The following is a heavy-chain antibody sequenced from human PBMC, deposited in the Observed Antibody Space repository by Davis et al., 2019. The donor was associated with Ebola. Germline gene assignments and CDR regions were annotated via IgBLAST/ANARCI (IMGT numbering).Heavy chain of an antibody. CDR3: ARHITTYYYDSSGYYTGGGYFQH. Sequence: ASVKVSCKASGYTFTSYYMHWVRQAPGQGLEWMGIINPSGGSTSYAQKFQGRVTMTRDTSTSTVYMELSSLRSEDTAVYYCARHITTYYYDSSGYYTGGGYFQHWGQGTLVTVSS. CDR1: GYTFTSYY. V-gene: IGHV1-46*01. J-gene: IGHJ1*01. CDR2: INPSGGST. D-gene: IGHD3-22*01.